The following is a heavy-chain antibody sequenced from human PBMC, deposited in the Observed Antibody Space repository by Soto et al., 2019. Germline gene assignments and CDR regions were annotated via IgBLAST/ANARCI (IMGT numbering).Heavy chain of an antibody. CDR3: ARDKITGLFHY. CDR2: INHSGST. D-gene: IGHD1-1*01. V-gene: IGHV4-34*01. CDR1: GGSFSGYY. J-gene: IGHJ4*02. Sequence: QVQLQQWGAGLLKPSETLSLTCAVYGGSFSGYYWTWIRQPPGTGLEWIGEINHSGSTNYNPSLKSLVTISVDTSNNQFSLKLTSVTAEDTAVYYCARDKITGLFHYWGQGTLVTVSS.